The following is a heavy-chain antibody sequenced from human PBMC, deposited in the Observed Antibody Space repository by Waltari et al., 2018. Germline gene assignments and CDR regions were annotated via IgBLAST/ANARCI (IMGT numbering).Heavy chain of an antibody. J-gene: IGHJ4*02. V-gene: IGHV4-38-2*02. CDR2: IYHSGST. CDR3: ARDPYYDFWSGLFPDY. D-gene: IGHD3-3*01. CDR1: GYSISSGYS. Sequence: QVQLQESGPGLVKPSETLSLTCTVSGYSISSGYSWGWIRQPPGKGLEWIGSIYHSGSTYYNPSLKSRVTISVDTSKNQFSLKLSSVTAADTAVYYCARDPYYDFWSGLFPDYWGQGTLVTVSS.